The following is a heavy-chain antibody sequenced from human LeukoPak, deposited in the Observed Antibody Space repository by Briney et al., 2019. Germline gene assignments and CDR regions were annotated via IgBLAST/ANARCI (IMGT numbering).Heavy chain of an antibody. J-gene: IGHJ4*02. D-gene: IGHD1-26*01. CDR1: GFTFSSYW. CDR3: ARDQLETWADPSFDY. Sequence: VGSLRLSCAASGFTFSSYWMHWVRQAPGKGLVWVSRINSDGSSTSYADSVKGRFTISRDNAKNTLYLQMNSLRAEDTAVYYCARDQLETWADPSFDYWGQGTLVTVSS. CDR2: INSDGSST. V-gene: IGHV3-74*01.